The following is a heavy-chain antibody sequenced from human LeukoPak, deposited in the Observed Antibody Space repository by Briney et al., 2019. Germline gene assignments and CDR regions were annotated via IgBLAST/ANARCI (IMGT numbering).Heavy chain of an antibody. Sequence: SETLSLTCTVSGGSISSYYWSWIRQPPGKGLVWIGHIHYSGSTNYNPSLKSRVTISVDTSKNQFSLKLSSVTAADTAVYYCARASTIFGVVISAFDIWGQGTMVTVSS. CDR1: GGSISSYY. D-gene: IGHD3-3*01. V-gene: IGHV4-59*01. CDR3: ARASTIFGVVISAFDI. J-gene: IGHJ3*02. CDR2: IHYSGST.